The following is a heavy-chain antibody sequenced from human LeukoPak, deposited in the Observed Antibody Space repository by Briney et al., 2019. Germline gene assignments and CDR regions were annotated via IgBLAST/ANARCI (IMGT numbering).Heavy chain of an antibody. V-gene: IGHV4-59*12. CDR3: ATRIEKTAMVDY. J-gene: IGHJ4*02. CDR2: IYYSGST. CDR1: GGSISSYY. Sequence: SETLSLTCTVSGGSISSYYWSWIRQPPGKGLEWIGYIYYSGSTNYNPSLKSRVTISADTSKNQFFLKLTSVTAADTAVYYCATRIEKTAMVDYWGQGTLVIVSS. D-gene: IGHD5-18*01.